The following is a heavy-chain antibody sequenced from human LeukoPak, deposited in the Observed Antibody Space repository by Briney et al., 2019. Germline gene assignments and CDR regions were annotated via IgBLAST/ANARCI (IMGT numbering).Heavy chain of an antibody. Sequence: GGSLRLSCAASEFTLGRYAMSWVRQAPGKGLEWVSGISDSGGSTSYADSVKGRFTISRDNSKNTLYLQMNSLRAEDTAVYYCAKVPCTSISCYPGMDVWGRGTTVTVSS. V-gene: IGHV3-23*01. CDR1: EFTLGRYA. J-gene: IGHJ6*02. CDR2: ISDSGGST. D-gene: IGHD2-2*01. CDR3: AKVPCTSISCYPGMDV.